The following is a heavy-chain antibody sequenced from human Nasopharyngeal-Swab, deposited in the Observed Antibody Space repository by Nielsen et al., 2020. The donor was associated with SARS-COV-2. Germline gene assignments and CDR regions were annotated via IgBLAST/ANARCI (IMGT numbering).Heavy chain of an antibody. Sequence: SETLSLTCTVSGGSISSYYWSGIPQPPGKGLSWIGYIYYSGSTNYNPSLKSRVTISVDTSKNQFSLKLSYVTAADTAVYYCAREGGLDYDYVWGSYRPSNWFDPWGQGTLVTVSS. CDR1: GGSISSYY. D-gene: IGHD3-16*02. CDR3: AREGGLDYDYVWGSYRPSNWFDP. CDR2: IYYSGST. J-gene: IGHJ5*02. V-gene: IGHV4-59*01.